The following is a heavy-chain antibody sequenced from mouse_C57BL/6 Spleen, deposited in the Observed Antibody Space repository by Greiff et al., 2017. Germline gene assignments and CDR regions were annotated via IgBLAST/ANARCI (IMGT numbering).Heavy chain of an antibody. CDR3: ARAFNYPYAMDY. CDR2: ISYDGSN. V-gene: IGHV3-6*01. Sequence: EVHLVESGPGLVKPSQSLSLTCSVTVYSITSGYYWNWIRQFPGNKLEWMGYISYDGSNNYNPSLKNRISITRDTSKNQFFLKLNSVTTEDTATDYCARAFNYPYAMDYWGQGTSVTVSS. J-gene: IGHJ4*01. D-gene: IGHD2-1*01. CDR1: VYSITSGYY.